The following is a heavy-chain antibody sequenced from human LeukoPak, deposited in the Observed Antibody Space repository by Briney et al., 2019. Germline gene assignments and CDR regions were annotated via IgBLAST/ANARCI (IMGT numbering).Heavy chain of an antibody. CDR3: ARHIVGEQNFDY. CDR1: GFTFGADW. V-gene: IGHV3-7*01. Sequence: GGSLRLPCAASGFTFGADWMSWFRQAPGEGPEWVASIKDDGSAQFYVDSLEGRFTISRDNAKNTLYLQMDTMRVEDTAVYYCARHIVGEQNFDYWSQGTLVTVSS. J-gene: IGHJ4*02. CDR2: IKDDGSAQ. D-gene: IGHD3-16*02.